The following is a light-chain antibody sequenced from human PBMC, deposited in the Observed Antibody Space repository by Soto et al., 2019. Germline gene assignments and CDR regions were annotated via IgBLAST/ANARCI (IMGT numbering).Light chain of an antibody. J-gene: IGLJ1*01. V-gene: IGLV3-21*02. CDR1: NVGSKS. Sequence: SYELTQPPSVSVAPGQTARITCGGNNVGSKSVHWYQQKPGQAPLLVVYDDNDRPSWIPERFSGSNSGNTATLTISRVEAGDEADYYCQVWDSSSDHYVFGTGTKVTVL. CDR3: QVWDSSSDHYV. CDR2: DDN.